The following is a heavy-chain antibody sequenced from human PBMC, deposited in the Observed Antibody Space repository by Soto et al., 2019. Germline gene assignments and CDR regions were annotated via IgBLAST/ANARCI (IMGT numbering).Heavy chain of an antibody. Sequence: LRLSCAASGFTFSNYAMSWVRQAPGKGLEWVSAISGSGGSTYYADSVKGRFTISRDNSKNTLYLQMNSLRAEDTAVYYCAKDRGDIVVVPAAIPWFDPWGQGTLVTV. J-gene: IGHJ5*02. D-gene: IGHD2-2*02. CDR3: AKDRGDIVVVPAAIPWFDP. CDR2: ISGSGGST. CDR1: GFTFSNYA. V-gene: IGHV3-23*01.